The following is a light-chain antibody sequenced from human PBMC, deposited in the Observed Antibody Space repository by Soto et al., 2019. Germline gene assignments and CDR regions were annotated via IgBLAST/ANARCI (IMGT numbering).Light chain of an antibody. V-gene: IGLV2-8*01. CDR3: SSYAGSSWV. J-gene: IGLJ3*02. CDR2: DVS. Sequence: QYALTQPPSASGSPGQSVTISCTGTSSDVGAYNYVSWYQQHPGKAPKLMIYDVSKRPSGVPYRFSGSKSGNAASLTVSGLQGEDEADYYCSSYAGSSWVFGGGTKLTVL. CDR1: SSDVGAYNY.